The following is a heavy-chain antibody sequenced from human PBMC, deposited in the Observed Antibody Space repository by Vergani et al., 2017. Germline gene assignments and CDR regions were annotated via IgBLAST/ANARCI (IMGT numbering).Heavy chain of an antibody. Sequence: EVQLVESGGGLVQPGGSLRLSCAASGFTFSSYSMNWVRQAPGKGREWVSYISSSSSTIYDADSVKGRFTISRDNAKNSLYLQMNSLRAADTAVYYCAREGICSSTSCYPFFDYWGQGTLVTVSS. CDR2: ISSSSSTI. CDR1: GFTFSSYS. J-gene: IGHJ4*02. V-gene: IGHV3-48*01. D-gene: IGHD2-2*01. CDR3: AREGICSSTSCYPFFDY.